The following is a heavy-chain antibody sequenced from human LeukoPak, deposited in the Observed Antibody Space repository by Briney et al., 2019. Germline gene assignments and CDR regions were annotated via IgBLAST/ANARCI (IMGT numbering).Heavy chain of an antibody. V-gene: IGHV3-48*03. CDR3: ARDLGSGSYYNVWSGFFDY. CDR2: GNII. D-gene: IGHD3-10*02. Sequence: GNIIFYADSVKGRFTISRDNANNSLHLQMNSLRAEDTAVYYCARDLGSGSYYNVWSGFFDYWGQGTLVTVSS. J-gene: IGHJ4*02.